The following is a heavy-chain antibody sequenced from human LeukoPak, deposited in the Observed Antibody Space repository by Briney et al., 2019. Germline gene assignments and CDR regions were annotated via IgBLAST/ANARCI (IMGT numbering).Heavy chain of an antibody. CDR2: NSWDSGSI. Sequence: SGGVLRLSCAASGFTLSSFSMHWGRAAPGEGLEGASGNSWDSGSIGYADSVKGRFTISRDNAKNSLYLQMNSLRAEDTALYYCAKDGAVERAHIAAAGTRPTFDYWGQGTLVTVSS. CDR3: AKDGAVERAHIAAAGTRPTFDY. CDR1: GFTLSSFS. V-gene: IGHV3-9*01. D-gene: IGHD6-13*01. J-gene: IGHJ4*02.